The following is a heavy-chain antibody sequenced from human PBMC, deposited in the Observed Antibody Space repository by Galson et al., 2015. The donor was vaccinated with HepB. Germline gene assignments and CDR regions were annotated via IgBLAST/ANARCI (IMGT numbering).Heavy chain of an antibody. V-gene: IGHV3-7*03. CDR2: IKHDGSEK. J-gene: IGHJ6*02. CDR1: GFTFSSYW. D-gene: IGHD2-21*02. Sequence: SLRLSCAASGFTFSSYWMSWVRQAPGKGLEWVAAIKHDGSEKYYVHSVKGRFSISRDNAKYTLYLQMNSLKAEDTAVYYCAKDSGAYCGCDCYSYYYYYYGLDVWGQGTTVTVSS. CDR3: AKDSGAYCGCDCYSYYYYYYGLDV.